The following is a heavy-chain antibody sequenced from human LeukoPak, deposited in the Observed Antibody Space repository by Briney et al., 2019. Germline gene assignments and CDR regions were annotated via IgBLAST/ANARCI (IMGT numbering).Heavy chain of an antibody. Sequence: SETLSLTCAVYGGSFSGYYWSWIRQPPGKGLEWIGEINHSGSTNYNPSLKSRVTISVDTSKNQFSLKLSSVTAADTAVYYCAREGVAEGAFDIWGQGTMVTVSS. CDR2: INHSGST. CDR1: GGSFSGYY. V-gene: IGHV4-34*01. D-gene: IGHD6-19*01. J-gene: IGHJ3*02. CDR3: AREGVAEGAFDI.